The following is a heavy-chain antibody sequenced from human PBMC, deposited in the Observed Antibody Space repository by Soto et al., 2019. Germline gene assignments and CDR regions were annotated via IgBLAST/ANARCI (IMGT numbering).Heavy chain of an antibody. Sequence: GGSLRLSCAASGFTFSHYGIHWVRQAPGKGLEWLAVISYDGSNKHYADSVKGRFTVSRDNSKNTLYLQINSLRAECTAVYFCARHSGQYQAPIEYWGQGTLVTVLL. D-gene: IGHD1-26*01. CDR1: GFTFSHYG. V-gene: IGHV3-30*03. J-gene: IGHJ4*02. CDR2: ISYDGSNK. CDR3: ARHSGQYQAPIEY.